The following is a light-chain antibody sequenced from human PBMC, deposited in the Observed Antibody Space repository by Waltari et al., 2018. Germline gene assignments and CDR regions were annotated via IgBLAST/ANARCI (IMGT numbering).Light chain of an antibody. J-gene: IGKJ3*01. V-gene: IGKV1-39*01. Sequence: DIQMTQSPSSLSASVGDRVTITCRASQSISSYLNWYQQKPGKAPKLLIYAASSLQSGVPSRFSGSGSGTDFTFTISSLQPEDFATYYCQQSYSTLSFTFGPGTKVDIK. CDR1: QSISSY. CDR3: QQSYSTLSFT. CDR2: AAS.